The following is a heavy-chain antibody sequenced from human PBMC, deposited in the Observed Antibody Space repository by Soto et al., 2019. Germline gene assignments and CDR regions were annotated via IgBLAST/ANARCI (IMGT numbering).Heavy chain of an antibody. CDR1: GYTFTSYA. V-gene: IGHV1-3*01. CDR2: INAGNGNT. J-gene: IGHJ4*02. CDR3: ARVATGTPMGYFDY. D-gene: IGHD1-1*01. Sequence: GASVKVSCKASGYTFTSYAMHWVRQAPGQRLEWMGWINAGNGNTKYSQKFQGRVTITRDTSASTAYMELSSLRSEDTAVYYCARVATGTPMGYFDYWGQGTLVTVSS.